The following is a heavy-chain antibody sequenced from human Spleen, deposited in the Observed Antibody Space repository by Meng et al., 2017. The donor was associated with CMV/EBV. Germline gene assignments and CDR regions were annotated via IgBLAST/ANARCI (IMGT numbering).Heavy chain of an antibody. CDR2: IYWDDDK. Sequence: SGMGVGRIRQPPGKALEWLALIYWDDDKRYSPSLKSRLTITKDTSRNQVILTMTNMDPVDTATYYCARTAPLDYDNVWGSYPIFDYWGQGTLVTVSS. D-gene: IGHD3-16*02. J-gene: IGHJ4*02. CDR3: ARTAPLDYDNVWGSYPIFDY. CDR1: SGMG. V-gene: IGHV2-5*02.